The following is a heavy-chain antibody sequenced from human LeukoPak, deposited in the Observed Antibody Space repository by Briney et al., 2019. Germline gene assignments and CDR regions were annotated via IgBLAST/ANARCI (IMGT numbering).Heavy chain of an antibody. V-gene: IGHV1-69*13. D-gene: IGHD3-3*01. CDR2: IIPIFGTA. J-gene: IGHJ6*02. CDR1: GGTFSSYA. CDR3: ARFSDYDFWSGDYYYGMDV. Sequence: SVKVSCTASGGTFSSYAISWVRQAPGQGLEWMGGIIPIFGTANYAQKFQGRVTITADESTSTAYMELSSLRSEDTAVYYCARFSDYDFWSGDYYYGMDVWGQGTTVTVSS.